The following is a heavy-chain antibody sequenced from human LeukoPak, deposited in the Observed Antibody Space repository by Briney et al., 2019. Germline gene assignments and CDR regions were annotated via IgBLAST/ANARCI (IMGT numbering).Heavy chain of an antibody. Sequence: GGSLRLSCAASGFTFNNYAMTWVRQAPGKGLEWVSTIIDSGGSTYYADSVKGRFTISRDISKNTLYLQMNSLRGEDTAVYYCARGHYYDFDWGQGTLVTVSS. J-gene: IGHJ4*02. CDR1: GFTFNNYA. D-gene: IGHD3-22*01. CDR3: ARGHYYDFD. V-gene: IGHV3-23*01. CDR2: IIDSGGST.